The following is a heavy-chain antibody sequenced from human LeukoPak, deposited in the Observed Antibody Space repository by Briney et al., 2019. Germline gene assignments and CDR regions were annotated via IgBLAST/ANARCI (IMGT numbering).Heavy chain of an antibody. V-gene: IGHV4-30-2*01. J-gene: IGHJ4*02. CDR1: GGSISSGGYY. CDR2: IYHSGST. Sequence: KPSETLSLTCTVSGGSISSGGYYWSWIRQPPGKGLEWIGYIYHSGSTYYNPSLKSRVTISVDRSKNQFSLKLSSVTAADTAVYYCASGGTNGVPRDGFRLDYYFDYWGQGTLVTVSS. D-gene: IGHD2-8*01. CDR3: ASGGTNGVPRDGFRLDYYFDY.